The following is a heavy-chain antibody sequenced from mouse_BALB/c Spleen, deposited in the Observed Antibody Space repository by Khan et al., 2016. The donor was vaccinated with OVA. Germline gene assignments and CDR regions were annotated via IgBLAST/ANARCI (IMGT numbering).Heavy chain of an antibody. V-gene: IGHV1S81*02. D-gene: IGHD1-1*01. CDR2: INPTNGRT. J-gene: IGHJ2*01. Sequence: QVQLQQPGAELVKAGASVKMSCKASGYTFTSYWMHWVKQRLGQGLEWIAEINPTNGRTYYNEKFKSKATLTADKSSSTAYMLLSGPTFEDSAVFYYARIKKVVATDFDYWGQGTTLTVSS. CDR1: GYTFTSYW. CDR3: ARIKKVVATDFDY.